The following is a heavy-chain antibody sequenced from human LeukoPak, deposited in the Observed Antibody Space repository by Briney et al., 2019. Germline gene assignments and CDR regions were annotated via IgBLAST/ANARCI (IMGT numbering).Heavy chain of an antibody. J-gene: IGHJ4*02. CDR2: ISSSSSYI. Sequence: GGSLRLSCAASGFTFSSYSMNWVRQAPGKGLEWVSSISSSSSYIYYADSVKGRFTISRDNAKNSPYLQMNSLRAEDTAVYYCARDFFRYYYDSSGYPYYFDYWGQGTLVTVSS. D-gene: IGHD3-22*01. CDR3: ARDFFRYYYDSSGYPYYFDY. CDR1: GFTFSSYS. V-gene: IGHV3-21*01.